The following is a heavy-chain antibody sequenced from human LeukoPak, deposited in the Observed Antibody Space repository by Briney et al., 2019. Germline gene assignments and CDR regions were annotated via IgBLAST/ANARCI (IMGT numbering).Heavy chain of an antibody. V-gene: IGHV3-23*01. D-gene: IGHD3-10*01. CDR2: ISGSGGST. CDR3: AKDKGRWFGEFLVGY. J-gene: IGHJ4*02. Sequence: PGGSLRLSCAASGFTFSSYAMSWVRQAPGRGLEWVSAISGSGGSTYYADSVKGRFTISRDNSKNTLYLQMNSLRAEDTAVYYCAKDKGRWFGEFLVGYWGQGTLVTVSS. CDR1: GFTFSSYA.